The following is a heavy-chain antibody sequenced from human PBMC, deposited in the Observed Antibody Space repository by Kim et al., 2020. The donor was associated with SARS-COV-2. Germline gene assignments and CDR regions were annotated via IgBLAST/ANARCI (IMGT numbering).Heavy chain of an antibody. CDR3: AKDRTYHDSLPDDH. J-gene: IGHJ4*02. D-gene: IGHD3-22*01. CDR2: ISGSDSVT. CDR1: GFPFDSFA. V-gene: IGHV3-23*01. Sequence: GGSLRLSCAASGFPFDSFAMSWVRQAPGKGLEWVSSISGSDSVTYYAASVKGRFTVSRDNSKNTLYLQMNSLRGEDTAVYYCAKDRTYHDSLPDDHWGQGTLVTVSS.